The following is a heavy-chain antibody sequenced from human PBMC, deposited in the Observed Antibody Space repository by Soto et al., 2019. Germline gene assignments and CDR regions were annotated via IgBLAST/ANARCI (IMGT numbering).Heavy chain of an antibody. V-gene: IGHV4-34*01. CDR3: AREPIYHFFAGYYSVDY. CDR1: GGSFSDYY. D-gene: IGHD3-9*01. CDR2: INHSGTT. Sequence: QVQLRQWGAGLLKPSETLSLTCAVFGGSFSDYYWTWIRQPPGKGLEWIGEINHSGTTSYNPSLKRRRTISVDTSNNPFSQKLSSVTAADTAVYYCAREPIYHFFAGYYSVDYWGQGTLVTVSS. J-gene: IGHJ4*02.